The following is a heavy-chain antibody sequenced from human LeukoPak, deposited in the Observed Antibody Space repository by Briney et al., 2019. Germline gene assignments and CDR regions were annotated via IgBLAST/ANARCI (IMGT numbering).Heavy chain of an antibody. V-gene: IGHV3-23*01. Sequence: PGGSLRLSCAASGFTFSSYAMSWLRQAPGKGLEWVSAISGSGGSTYYADSVKGRFTISRDNSKNTLYMQMNIMRADATAVYYCAQQFYEGLNDYWGQGTLVTVSS. CDR2: ISGSGGST. CDR1: GFTFSSYA. D-gene: IGHD2/OR15-2a*01. J-gene: IGHJ4*02. CDR3: AQQFYEGLNDY.